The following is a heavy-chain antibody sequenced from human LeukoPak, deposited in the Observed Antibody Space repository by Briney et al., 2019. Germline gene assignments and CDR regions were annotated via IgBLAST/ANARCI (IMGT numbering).Heavy chain of an antibody. CDR3: GRFGYVAGVDL. V-gene: IGHV3-7*01. D-gene: IGHD6-19*01. CDR2: INPDGTAT. Sequence: GSLRLSCAASGFSFSDYWMTWVRQAPGAGLEFVANINPDGTATYYADPVKGRFTISRDNAKNLVYLQMNSLRAEDTAVYHCGRFGYVAGVDLWGQGTLVTVSS. J-gene: IGHJ4*02. CDR1: GFSFSDYW.